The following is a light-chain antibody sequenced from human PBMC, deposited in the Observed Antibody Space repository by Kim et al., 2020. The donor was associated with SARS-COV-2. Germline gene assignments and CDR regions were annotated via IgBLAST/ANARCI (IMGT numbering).Light chain of an antibody. CDR3: AAWADSLNGRV. J-gene: IGLJ3*02. V-gene: IGLV1-44*01. CDR2: SDD. Sequence: GPRVTTSCSGSSSYIGSNPLSWYQQLPGRAPKLLVYSDDQRPSGVPDRFSGSKSGTSASLAISGLQSEDEADYYCAAWADSLNGRVFGGGTQLTVL. CDR1: SSYIGSNP.